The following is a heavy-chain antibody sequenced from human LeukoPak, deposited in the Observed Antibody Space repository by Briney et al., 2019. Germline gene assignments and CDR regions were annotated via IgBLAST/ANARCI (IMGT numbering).Heavy chain of an antibody. CDR2: INPSGGST. CDR3: TRVGGKQQLDIVY. CDR1: GYTFTSYY. V-gene: IGHV1-46*01. Sequence: ASVKVSCKASGYTFTSYYMHWVRQAPGQGLEWMGIINPSGGSTSYAQRFQGRVTMTRDTSTSTVYMELSSLRSEDTAVYYCTRVGGKQQLDIVYWGQGTLVTASS. D-gene: IGHD6-13*01. J-gene: IGHJ4*02.